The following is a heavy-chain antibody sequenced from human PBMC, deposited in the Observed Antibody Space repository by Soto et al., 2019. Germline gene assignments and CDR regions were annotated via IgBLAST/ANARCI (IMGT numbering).Heavy chain of an antibody. V-gene: IGHV3-21*01. CDR1: GFTFSSYS. CDR3: ARVQILGYCSGGSCYDYYMDV. J-gene: IGHJ6*03. D-gene: IGHD2-15*01. Sequence: GGSLRLSCAASGFTFSSYSMNWVRQAPGKGLEWVSSISSSSSYIYYADSVKGRFTISRDNAKNSLYLQMNSLRAEDTAVYYCARVQILGYCSGGSCYDYYMDVWGKGTTVTVSS. CDR2: ISSSSSYI.